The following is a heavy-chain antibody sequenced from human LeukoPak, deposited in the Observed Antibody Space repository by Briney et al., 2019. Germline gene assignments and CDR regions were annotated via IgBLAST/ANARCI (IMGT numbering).Heavy chain of an antibody. CDR2: INSDGSTT. V-gene: IGHV3-74*01. J-gene: IGHJ4*02. Sequence: GGSLRLSCAASGFTFSRNWMYWVRQAPGKGLVWVSRINSDGSTTSYVDSVKGRFTISRDNAKSTLYLQMNSLRAEDTAVYYCARGGPIDYWGQGTLVTVFS. CDR1: GFTFSRNW. CDR3: ARGGPIDY.